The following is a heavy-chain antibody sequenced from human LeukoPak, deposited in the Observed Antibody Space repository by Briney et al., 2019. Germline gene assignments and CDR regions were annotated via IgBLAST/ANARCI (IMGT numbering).Heavy chain of an antibody. D-gene: IGHD6-13*01. Sequence: GGSLRLSCVVSGFSVSRNYMSWVRQAPGQGREWVSLIYGGDRTDYADSVKGRFPISRDSSKNTLHLQMNSLRVEDTAVYYCAKAVYSLDYWGQGTLVTVSS. V-gene: IGHV3-53*01. CDR2: IYGGDRT. J-gene: IGHJ4*02. CDR1: GFSVSRNY. CDR3: AKAVYSLDY.